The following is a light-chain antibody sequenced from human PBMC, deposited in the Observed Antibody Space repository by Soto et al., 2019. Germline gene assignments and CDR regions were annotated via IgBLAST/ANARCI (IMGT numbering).Light chain of an antibody. CDR3: QLRNNWLFT. Sequence: DIQMTQSPPTLSASVGDRVTITCRASQSIRHYLAWYQQMPGKAPKLLIYGASTLQSGVPSRFSGSGSGTDFTLTISSLEPEDFAVYYCQLRNNWLFTFGPGTKVDIK. CDR2: GAS. V-gene: IGKV1-5*01. CDR1: QSIRHY. J-gene: IGKJ3*01.